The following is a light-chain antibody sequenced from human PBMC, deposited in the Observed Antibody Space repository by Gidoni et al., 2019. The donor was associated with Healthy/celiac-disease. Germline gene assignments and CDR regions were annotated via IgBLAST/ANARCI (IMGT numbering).Light chain of an antibody. Sequence: EIVLTHSPGTLSLSPAERATLSCRASQSVSSSYLAWYQQKPGLAPRLLIYGASSRATGIPDRFSGSGSGTDFTLTISRLEPEDFAVYYWQQYGSSLYTFGQGTKLEIK. V-gene: IGKV3-20*01. CDR2: GAS. CDR1: QSVSSSY. J-gene: IGKJ2*01. CDR3: QQYGSSLYT.